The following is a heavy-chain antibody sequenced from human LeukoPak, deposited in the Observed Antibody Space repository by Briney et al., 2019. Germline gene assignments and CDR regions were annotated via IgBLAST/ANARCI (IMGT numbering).Heavy chain of an antibody. Sequence: SCKVSGYTLTELSMHWVRQAPGKGLEWVANIKQDGSEKYYVDSVKGRFTISRDNAKNSLYLQMNSLRAEDTAVYYCAREWLVRGYYFDYWGQGTLVTVSS. D-gene: IGHD6-19*01. CDR2: IKQDGSEK. CDR3: AREWLVRGYYFDY. V-gene: IGHV3-7*01. CDR1: GYTLTELS. J-gene: IGHJ4*02.